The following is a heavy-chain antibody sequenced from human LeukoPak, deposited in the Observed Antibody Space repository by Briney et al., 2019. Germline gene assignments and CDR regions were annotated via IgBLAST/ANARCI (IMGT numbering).Heavy chain of an antibody. Sequence: ASVKVSCKASGYMLTGYYIHWVRQAPGQGLEWMGWINPNSGDTNYAQKFQGRVSMTRDTSISTAYMALNRLRSGGTAVYYCARELRYLGELQDYGMDVWGQGTTVTVSS. J-gene: IGHJ6*02. V-gene: IGHV1-2*02. CDR1: GYMLTGYY. CDR2: INPNSGDT. D-gene: IGHD3-16*01. CDR3: ARELRYLGELQDYGMDV.